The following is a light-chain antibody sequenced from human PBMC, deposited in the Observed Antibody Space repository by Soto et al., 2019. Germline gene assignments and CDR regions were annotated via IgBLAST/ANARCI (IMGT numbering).Light chain of an antibody. J-gene: IGLJ1*01. CDR2: EVS. V-gene: IGLV2-14*01. CDR3: ISYTTSSTSYV. Sequence: QSVLTRPASVSGSPGQSITISCTGTSSDVGLYNYVSWYQQYPGKAPKLMIFEVSNRPSGVSNRFSGSKSGNTASLTISGLQAEDEADYYCISYTTSSTSYVFGIGTKLTVL. CDR1: SSDVGLYNY.